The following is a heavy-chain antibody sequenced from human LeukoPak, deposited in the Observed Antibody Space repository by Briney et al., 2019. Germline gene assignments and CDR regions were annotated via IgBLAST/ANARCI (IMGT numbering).Heavy chain of an antibody. CDR1: GFTFSSYA. CDR3: AKDQEPAAIKYYYYGMDV. D-gene: IGHD2-2*02. Sequence: PGGSLRLSCAASGFTFSSYAMSWVRQAPGKGLEWVSAISGSGGSTYYADSVKGRFTISRDNSKNTLYLQMNSLRAEDTAVYYCAKDQEPAAIKYYYYGMDVWGQGTTVTVSS. J-gene: IGHJ6*02. V-gene: IGHV3-23*01. CDR2: ISGSGGST.